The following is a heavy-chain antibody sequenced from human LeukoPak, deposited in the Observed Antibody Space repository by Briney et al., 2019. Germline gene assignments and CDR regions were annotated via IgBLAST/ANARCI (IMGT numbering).Heavy chain of an antibody. CDR1: GYTFTNYA. CDR3: ARDRIVVVPAAISYYYYGMDV. D-gene: IGHD2-2*01. V-gene: IGHV1-3*01. Sequence: ASVKVSCKASGYTFTNYAMHWVRQAPAQRLEWMGWISAGNGNTKYSQKFQGRVTITRDTSASTAYMELSSLRSEDTAVYYCARDRIVVVPAAISYYYYGMDVWGQGTTVTVSS. J-gene: IGHJ6*02. CDR2: ISAGNGNT.